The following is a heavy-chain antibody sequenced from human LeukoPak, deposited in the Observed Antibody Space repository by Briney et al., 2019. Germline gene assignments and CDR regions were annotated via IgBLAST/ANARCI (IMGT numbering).Heavy chain of an antibody. Sequence: PGGSLRLSCAASGFTFSSYAMHWVRQAPGKGLEWGAVISYDGSNKYYADSVKGRFTISRDNSKNTLYLQMNSLRAEDTAVYYCAREGSSSWGGKDAFDIWGQGTMVTVSS. D-gene: IGHD6-13*01. J-gene: IGHJ3*02. CDR3: AREGSSSWGGKDAFDI. V-gene: IGHV3-30*04. CDR1: GFTFSSYA. CDR2: ISYDGSNK.